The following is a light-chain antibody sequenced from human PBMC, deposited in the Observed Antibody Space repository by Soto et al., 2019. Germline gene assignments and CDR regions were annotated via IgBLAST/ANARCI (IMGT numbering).Light chain of an antibody. CDR1: QSLLHSNGYNY. Sequence: DVVMTQSPVSLPVTPGEPASISCRSSQSLLHSNGYNYLDWYLQKPGQSPQLLIYLGSNRASGVPDRFSGSGSGTDFTLKISRVEAEDVGVYYCMQALQTKPITFGQGTRLEIK. CDR3: MQALQTKPIT. J-gene: IGKJ5*01. CDR2: LGS. V-gene: IGKV2-28*01.